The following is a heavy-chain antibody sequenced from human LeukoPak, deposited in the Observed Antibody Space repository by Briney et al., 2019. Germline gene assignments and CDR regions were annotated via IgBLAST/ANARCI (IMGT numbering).Heavy chain of an antibody. CDR1: GGSISSSSYY. V-gene: IGHV4-39*07. CDR2: IYYSGST. CDR3: SKLPKYLSWGNLKPHGY. J-gene: IGHJ4*02. Sequence: SETLSLTCTVSGGSISSSSYYWGWIRQPPGKGLEWIGSIYYSGSTYYNPSLKSRVTISVDTSKNQFSLKLSSVTAADPALYFWSKLPKYLSWGNLKPHGYWGQGTLVTVSS. D-gene: IGHD3-16*01.